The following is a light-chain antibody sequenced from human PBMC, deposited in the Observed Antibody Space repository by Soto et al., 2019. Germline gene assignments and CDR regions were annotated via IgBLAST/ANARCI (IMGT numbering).Light chain of an antibody. CDR3: QQYSSLPHT. V-gene: IGKV3-20*01. Sequence: ESVLTQSPGTLSLSPGERATLSCRATQSVTNNYFAWYQQKPGQSPRLLIYGVSSRATDIPDRFSGSGSGTDFTLTTSRLEPEDFVVYYCQQYSSLPHTFGQGTKLEVK. CDR1: QSVTNNY. J-gene: IGKJ2*01. CDR2: GVS.